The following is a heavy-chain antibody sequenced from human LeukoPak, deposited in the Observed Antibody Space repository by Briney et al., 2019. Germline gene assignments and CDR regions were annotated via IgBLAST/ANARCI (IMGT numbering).Heavy chain of an antibody. D-gene: IGHD3-10*01. V-gene: IGHV4-34*01. CDR3: ARGHSSAGSGSYYYGY. J-gene: IGHJ4*02. CDR2: INHSGST. CDR1: GGSFSGYY. Sequence: SETLSLTCAVYGGSFSGYYWSWIRQPPGKGLEWIGEINHSGSTNYNPSLKSRVTISVDTSKNQFSLKLSSVTAADTAVYYCARGHSSAGSGSYYYGYWGQGTLVTVSS.